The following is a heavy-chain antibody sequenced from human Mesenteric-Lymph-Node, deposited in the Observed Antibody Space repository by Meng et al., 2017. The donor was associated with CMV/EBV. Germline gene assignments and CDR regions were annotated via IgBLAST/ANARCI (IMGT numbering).Heavy chain of an antibody. CDR1: GFTFDDYA. V-gene: IGHV3-43*01. CDR2: ISWDGISV. CDR3: EKDMGEGYNSPNSLDS. D-gene: IGHD5-24*01. J-gene: IGHJ5*01. Sequence: GGSLRLSCAASGFTFDDYAMHWVRQAPGKGLEWIALISWDGISVHHADSVKGRFTISRDNNKNSLYLQMNSLSIEDTALYYWEKDMGEGYNSPNSLDSWGQGTLVTVSS.